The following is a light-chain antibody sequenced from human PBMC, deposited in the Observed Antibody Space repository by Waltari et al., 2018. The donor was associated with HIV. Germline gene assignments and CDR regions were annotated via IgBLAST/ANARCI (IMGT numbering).Light chain of an antibody. CDR2: NNN. Sequence: QSVLTQPPSASGTPGQRVTMSCSGGSFNVGSNTVNWYQQLPGTAPNLLIYNNNQRPSGVPDRFSGSKSGTSASLAISGLQSEDEADYYCVAWDDSLNGPVFGGGTKLTVL. CDR1: SFNVGSNT. V-gene: IGLV1-44*01. J-gene: IGLJ2*01. CDR3: VAWDDSLNGPV.